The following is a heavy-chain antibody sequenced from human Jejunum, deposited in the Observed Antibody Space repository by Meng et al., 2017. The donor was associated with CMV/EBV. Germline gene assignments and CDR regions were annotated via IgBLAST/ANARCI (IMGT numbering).Heavy chain of an antibody. CDR2: IHYAWDSQ. Sequence: GAGCVLPVGSLRLSCVTSGFTFSRSGMHWVRQAPGKPLEWVSFIHYAWDSQYYADSVKGRFTISRDDSRNTVYLQMNSLTTEDTAVYYCAKNRDGIDSWGQGTLVTVSS. CDR3: AKNRDGIDS. D-gene: IGHD2/OR15-2a*01. V-gene: IGHV3-30*02. CDR1: GFTFSRSG. J-gene: IGHJ4*02.